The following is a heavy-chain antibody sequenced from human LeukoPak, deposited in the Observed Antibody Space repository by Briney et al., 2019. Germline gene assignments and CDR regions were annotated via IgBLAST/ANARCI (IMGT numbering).Heavy chain of an antibody. CDR2: INHSGST. J-gene: IGHJ6*02. V-gene: IGHV4-34*01. Sequence: SETLSLTCAVYGGSFSGYYWSWIRQPPGKGLEWIGEINHSGSTNYNPSLKSRVTISVDTSKNQFSLKLSSVTAADTAVYYCARTQSHCSSTSCYSYYYGMDVWGQGTTVTVSS. D-gene: IGHD2-2*01. CDR3: ARTQSHCSSTSCYSYYYGMDV. CDR1: GGSFSGYY.